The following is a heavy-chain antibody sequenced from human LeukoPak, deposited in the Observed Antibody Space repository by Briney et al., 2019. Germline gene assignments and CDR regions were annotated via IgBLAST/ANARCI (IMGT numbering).Heavy chain of an antibody. D-gene: IGHD3-16*02. Sequence: PSETLSLTCAVYGGSFSGYYWSWIRQPPGKGLEWIGEINHSGSTNYNPSLKSRVTISVDTSKNQFFLKLSSVTAADTAVYYCARGPIMITFGGVIAPFDYWGQGTLVTVSS. J-gene: IGHJ4*02. CDR2: INHSGST. CDR1: GGSFSGYY. CDR3: ARGPIMITFGGVIAPFDY. V-gene: IGHV4-34*01.